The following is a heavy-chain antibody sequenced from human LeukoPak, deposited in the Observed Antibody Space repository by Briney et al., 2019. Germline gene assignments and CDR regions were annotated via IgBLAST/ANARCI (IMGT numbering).Heavy chain of an antibody. CDR3: ARERKSGYSYNIEY. CDR2: IYTGGST. CDR1: GGSISSGSYY. Sequence: SETLPLTCTVSGGSISSGSYYWSWIRQPAGKGLEWIGRIYTGGSTNYNPSLKSRVTISVDTSKNQFSLKLSSVTAADTAVYYCARERKSGYSYNIEYWGQGTLVSVSS. V-gene: IGHV4-61*02. J-gene: IGHJ4*02. D-gene: IGHD5-18*01.